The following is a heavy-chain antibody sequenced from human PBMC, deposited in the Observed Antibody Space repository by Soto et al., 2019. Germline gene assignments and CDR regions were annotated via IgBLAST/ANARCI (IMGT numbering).Heavy chain of an antibody. CDR1: GFTFSSYG. CDR2: IWYDGSNK. CDR3: ARDMGVGDGMDV. V-gene: IGHV3-33*01. D-gene: IGHD3-16*01. Sequence: GGSLRLSCAASGFTFSSYGMHWVRQAPGKGLEWVAVIWYDGSNKYYADSVKGRFTISRDNSKNTLYLQMNSLRAEDTAVYYCARDMGVGDGMDVWGQGTTVTVSS. J-gene: IGHJ6*02.